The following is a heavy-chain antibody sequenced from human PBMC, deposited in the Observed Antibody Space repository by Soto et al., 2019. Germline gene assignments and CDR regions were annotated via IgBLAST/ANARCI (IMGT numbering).Heavy chain of an antibody. CDR3: ARGRGYQLLFPDAFDI. J-gene: IGHJ3*02. V-gene: IGHV1-8*01. Sequence: QVKLVQSGAEVKKPGASVKVSCKASGYTFTSYDINWVRQATGQGLEWMGWMNPNSGNTGYAQKFQGRVTMTRNTSISTAYMELSSLRSEDTAVYYCARGRGYQLLFPDAFDIWGQGTMVTVSS. CDR2: MNPNSGNT. D-gene: IGHD2-2*01. CDR1: GYTFTSYD.